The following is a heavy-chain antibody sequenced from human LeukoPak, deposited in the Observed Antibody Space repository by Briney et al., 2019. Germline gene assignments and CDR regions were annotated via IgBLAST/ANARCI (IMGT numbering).Heavy chain of an antibody. D-gene: IGHD6-19*01. V-gene: IGHV4-59*02. CDR3: AREAVAGTLDY. CDR1: GGSVSRDY. Sequence: SETLSLTCSVSGGSVSRDYWSWIRQPPGKRLEWLGYIYNIGGTNYNPSLKSRVSISVHTSKNQFSLMVTSVTAADTAVYYCAREAVAGTLDYWGQGALVTVSS. J-gene: IGHJ4*02. CDR2: IYNIGGT.